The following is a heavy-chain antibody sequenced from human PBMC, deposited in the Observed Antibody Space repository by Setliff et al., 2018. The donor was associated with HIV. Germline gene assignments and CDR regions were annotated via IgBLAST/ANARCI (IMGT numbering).Heavy chain of an antibody. CDR3: ARDPAFGAFDI. J-gene: IGHJ3*02. CDR1: GFTFSSSW. D-gene: IGHD3-10*01. Sequence: PGGSLRLSCAASGFTFSSSWMTWVRQAPGRGLEYVAGMNRDGSEKGYADSVKGRFSISRDNAKNLLYLQMGSLRTEGTAVYFCARDPAFGAFDIWGQGTMVTVSS. CDR2: MNRDGSEK. V-gene: IGHV3-7*04.